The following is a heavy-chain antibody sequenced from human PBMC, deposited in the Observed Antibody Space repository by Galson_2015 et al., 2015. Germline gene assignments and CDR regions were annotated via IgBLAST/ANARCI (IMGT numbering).Heavy chain of an antibody. CDR2: INAGNGNT. J-gene: IGHJ3*02. CDR1: GYTFTSYA. CDR3: ARSRGRITFGGVIGGPLGAFDI. D-gene: IGHD3-16*02. V-gene: IGHV1-3*01. Sequence: VKVSCKASGYTFTSYAMHWVRQAPGQRLEWMGWINAGNGNTKYSQKSQGRVTITRDTSASTAYMELSSLRSEDTAVYYCARSRGRITFGGVIGGPLGAFDIWGQGTMVTVSS.